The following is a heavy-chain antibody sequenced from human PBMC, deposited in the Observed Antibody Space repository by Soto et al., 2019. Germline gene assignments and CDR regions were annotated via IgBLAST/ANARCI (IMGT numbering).Heavy chain of an antibody. J-gene: IGHJ6*02. CDR2: MNPNSGNT. Sequence: QVQLVQSGAEVKKPGASVKVSCKASGYTFTSYDINWVRQATGQGLEWMGWMNPNSGNTGYAQKFQGRVTMTRNTSIITAYMELSSLRSEDTAVYYCASGDCSGGRCYPYYYYGMDVWGQGTTVIVSS. CDR3: ASGDCSGGRCYPYYYYGMDV. V-gene: IGHV1-8*01. CDR1: GYTFTSYD. D-gene: IGHD2-15*01.